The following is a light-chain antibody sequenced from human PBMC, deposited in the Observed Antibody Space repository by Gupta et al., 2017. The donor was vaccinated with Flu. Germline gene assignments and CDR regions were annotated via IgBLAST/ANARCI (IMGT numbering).Light chain of an antibody. CDR3: QSADSSGTYGV. J-gene: IGLJ3*02. CDR1: ALPKQY. V-gene: IGLV3-25*02. CDR2: KDS. Sequence: SSELTQPPSVSVSPGQTARLTCSGDALPKQYAYWYQQKPGQAPVLVIYKDSERPSGIPERFSGSSSGTTVTLTISGVQAEDEADYYCQSADSSGTYGVFGGGTKLTVL.